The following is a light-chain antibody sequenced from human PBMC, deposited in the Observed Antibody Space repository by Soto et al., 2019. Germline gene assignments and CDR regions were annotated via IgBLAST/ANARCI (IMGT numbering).Light chain of an antibody. CDR2: QDN. Sequence: QSALTQPASVSGSPGQSITISCTGTGSDVGIYNLVSWYQQYPGKAPQLIIYQDNKRPSGISNRFSGSKSGNTASLTISGLQAEDEADYHCCSYAGSYTSVFGGGTKVTVL. CDR3: CSYAGSYTSV. J-gene: IGLJ3*02. CDR1: GSDVGIYNL. V-gene: IGLV2-23*01.